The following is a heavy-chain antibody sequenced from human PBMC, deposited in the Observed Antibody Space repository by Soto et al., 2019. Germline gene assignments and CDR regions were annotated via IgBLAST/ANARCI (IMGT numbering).Heavy chain of an antibody. J-gene: IGHJ3*02. V-gene: IGHV1-69*02. Sequence: QVQLVHSGAGVKKPGSPVKVSCKAPGAPFSPYPITWVRRAPGQGLEWMGRLIPSLDIANHAQKSQGRVTITADKSTSTAYMELSSLRSEDTAVYYCAAGGHGAFDIWGQGTMVTVSS. CDR1: GAPFSPYP. CDR3: AAGGHGAFDI. D-gene: IGHD1-26*01. CDR2: LIPSLDIA.